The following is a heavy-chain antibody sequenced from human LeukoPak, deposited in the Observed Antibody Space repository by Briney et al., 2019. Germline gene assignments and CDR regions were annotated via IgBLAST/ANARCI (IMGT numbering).Heavy chain of an antibody. Sequence: SETLSLTCTVSGDSVSGHYWSWIRQTPGEGLEWIGYVSYSGGTNYNPSLKRRVSISLDTSKNQFSLKLSSPAAADPAVYYCARAPMAITTSAFPDAFDFWGQGTMVTVSS. D-gene: IGHD5-12*01. CDR1: GDSVSGHY. CDR3: ARAPMAITTSAFPDAFDF. CDR2: VSYSGGT. J-gene: IGHJ3*01. V-gene: IGHV4-59*02.